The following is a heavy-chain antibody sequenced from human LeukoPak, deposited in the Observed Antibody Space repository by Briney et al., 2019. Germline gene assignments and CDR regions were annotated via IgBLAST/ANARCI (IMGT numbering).Heavy chain of an antibody. D-gene: IGHD3-10*01. Sequence: SETLSLTCAVYGGSFSGYYWSWIRQPPGKGLEWIGEINHSGSTNYNPSLKSRVTISVDTSKNQFSLKLSSVTAADTAVYYCARGLLLLWFGESRTPFDYWGQGTLVTVSS. V-gene: IGHV4-34*01. CDR3: ARGLLLLWFGESRTPFDY. CDR1: GGSFSGYY. J-gene: IGHJ4*02. CDR2: INHSGST.